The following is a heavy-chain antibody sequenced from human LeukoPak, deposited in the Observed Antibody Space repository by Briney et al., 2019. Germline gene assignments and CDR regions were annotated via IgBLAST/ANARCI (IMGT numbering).Heavy chain of an antibody. V-gene: IGHV4-38-2*02. J-gene: IGHJ4*02. CDR3: VGGWLQPYYFDY. CDR2: IYHSGST. D-gene: IGHD5-24*01. CDR1: GYSISSGYY. Sequence: SETLSLTCTVPGYSISSGYYWGWIRQPPGKGLEWIGSIYHSGSTYYNPSLKSRVTISVDTSKNQFSLKLSSVTAADTAVYYCVGGWLQPYYFDYWGQGTLVTVSS.